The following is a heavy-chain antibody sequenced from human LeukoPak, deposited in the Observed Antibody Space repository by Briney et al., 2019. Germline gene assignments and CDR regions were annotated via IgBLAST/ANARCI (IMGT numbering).Heavy chain of an antibody. CDR2: INPNSGDT. J-gene: IGHJ4*02. Sequence: ASVKISCKATGYTFTGYYMHWVRQAPGQGLEWMGWINPNSGDTNFAQKFQGRVTMTRDTSISTAYMELGRLRSDDTAVYYCARGSGYLDIVAPRDYWGQGTLVTVSS. D-gene: IGHD5-12*01. CDR1: GYTFTGYY. CDR3: ARGSGYLDIVAPRDY. V-gene: IGHV1-2*02.